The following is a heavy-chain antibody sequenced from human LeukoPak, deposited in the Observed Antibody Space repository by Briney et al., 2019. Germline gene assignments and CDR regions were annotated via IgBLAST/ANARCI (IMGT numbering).Heavy chain of an antibody. CDR2: IFPGDSET. D-gene: IGHD6-6*01. J-gene: IGHJ4*02. CDR3: VRAREYSTSWYFDS. V-gene: IGHV5-51*01. CDR1: GYTFTNYW. Sequence: GESLKISCEASGYTFTNYWIGWVRQMPGKGLEWMGIIFPGDSETRYSPSFLGQVAISADKSINTAYLELSSLRASDTANYLCVRAREYSTSWYFDSWGQGALVTVSS.